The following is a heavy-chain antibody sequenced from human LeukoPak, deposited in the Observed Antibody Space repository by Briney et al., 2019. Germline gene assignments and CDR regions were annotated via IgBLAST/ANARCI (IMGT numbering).Heavy chain of an antibody. V-gene: IGHV4-59*01. J-gene: IGHJ6*02. D-gene: IGHD6-19*01. Sequence: SETLSLTCTVSGGSISSYYWSWIRQPPGKGLEWIGYLYYSGRTNYNPSLKSRVTISVDTSKNQFSLKLSSVTAADTAVYYCARTRSESYYYYGTDVWGQGTTVTVSS. CDR2: LYYSGRT. CDR1: GGSISSYY. CDR3: ARTRSESYYYYGTDV.